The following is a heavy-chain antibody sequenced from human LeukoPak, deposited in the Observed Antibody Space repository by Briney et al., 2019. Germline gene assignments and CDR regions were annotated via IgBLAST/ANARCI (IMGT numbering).Heavy chain of an antibody. CDR3: ATEWPRGTGTTYAFDI. V-gene: IGHV1-24*01. J-gene: IGHJ3*02. CDR2: FEPEYGKT. Sequence: ASPKVSCMVSGYTLTELSMHWVPPAPGKGREWRGGFEPEYGKTIYAQKFKGRVTMTEDTSTDTAYMELSSLRSEDTAVYYCATEWPRGTGTTYAFDIWVQGTMVTVSS. CDR1: GYTLTELS. D-gene: IGHD1-14*01.